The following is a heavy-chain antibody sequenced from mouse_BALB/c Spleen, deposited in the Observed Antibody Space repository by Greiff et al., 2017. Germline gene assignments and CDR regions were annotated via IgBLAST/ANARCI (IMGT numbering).Heavy chain of an antibody. J-gene: IGHJ2*01. CDR3: ARSDGYYPYYFDY. V-gene: IGHV5-17*02. D-gene: IGHD2-3*01. Sequence: DVQLVESGGGLVQPGGSRKLSCAASGFTFSSFGMHWVRQAPEKGLEWVAYISSGSSTIYYADTVKGRFTISRDNPKNTLFLQMTSLRSEDTAMYYCARSDGYYPYYFDYWGQGTTLTVSS. CDR1: GFTFSSFG. CDR2: ISSGSSTI.